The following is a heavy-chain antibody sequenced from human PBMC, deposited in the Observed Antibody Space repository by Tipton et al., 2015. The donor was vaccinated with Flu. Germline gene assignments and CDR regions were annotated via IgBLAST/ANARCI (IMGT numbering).Heavy chain of an antibody. CDR1: GGSISSGSYY. CDR2: IYTSGST. J-gene: IGHJ5*02. V-gene: IGHV4-61*02. D-gene: IGHD3-10*01. Sequence: LRLSCTVSGGSISSGSYYWSWIRQPAGKGLEWIGRIYTSGSTNYNPSLKSRVTISVDTSKNQFSLKLSSVTAADTAVYYCARDLFGEKDWFGPWGQGTLVTVSS. CDR3: ARDLFGEKDWFGP.